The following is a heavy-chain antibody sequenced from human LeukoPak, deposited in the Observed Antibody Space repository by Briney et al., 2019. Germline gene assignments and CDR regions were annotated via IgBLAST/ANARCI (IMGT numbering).Heavy chain of an antibody. Sequence: ASVKVSCKASGGTFSSYAISWVRQAPGQGLEWMGRIIPILGIANYAQKFQGRVTITADKSTSTAYMELSSLRSEDTAVYYCARLDSTEQQLTRGGAFDIWGQGTMVTVSS. D-gene: IGHD6-13*01. CDR3: ARLDSTEQQLTRGGAFDI. V-gene: IGHV1-69*04. CDR1: GGTFSSYA. CDR2: IIPILGIA. J-gene: IGHJ3*02.